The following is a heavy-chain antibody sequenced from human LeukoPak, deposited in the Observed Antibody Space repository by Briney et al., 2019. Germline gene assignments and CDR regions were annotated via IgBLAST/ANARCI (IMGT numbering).Heavy chain of an antibody. Sequence: GGPLRLSCAASGFTFSSYAMHWVRQAPGKGLEWVAVISYDGSNKYYADSVKGRFTISRDNSKNTLYLQMNSLRAEDTAVYYCARDSGYSYGTFDYWGQGTLVTVSS. CDR2: ISYDGSNK. CDR3: ARDSGYSYGTFDY. J-gene: IGHJ4*02. D-gene: IGHD5-18*01. CDR1: GFTFSSYA. V-gene: IGHV3-30-3*01.